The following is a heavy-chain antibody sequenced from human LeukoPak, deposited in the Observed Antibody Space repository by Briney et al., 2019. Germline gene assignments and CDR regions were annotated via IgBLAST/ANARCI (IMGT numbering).Heavy chain of an antibody. D-gene: IGHD3-16*02. V-gene: IGHV3-23*01. CDR2: LSGSAGGT. CDR3: AKRGVVVRVFLVGFHKEAYYFDS. Sequence: PGGSLRLSCGVSGITLSNYGMSWVRQAPGKGLEWVAGLSGSAGGTNYADSVKGRFTISSDNSKNTLFLQMDRLRAEDTAVYFCAKRGVVVRVFLVGFHKEAYYFDSWGQGAQVTVSS. CDR1: GITLSNYG. J-gene: IGHJ4*02.